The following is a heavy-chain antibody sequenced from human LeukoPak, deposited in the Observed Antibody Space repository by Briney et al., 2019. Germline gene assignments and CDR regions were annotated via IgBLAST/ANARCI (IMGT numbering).Heavy chain of an antibody. CDR2: INPNSGGT. D-gene: IGHD3-22*01. J-gene: IGHJ1*01. V-gene: IGHV1-2*02. Sequence: ASVKVSCKASGYAFTGYYLHWVRQAPGQGLEWMGWINPNSGGTNYAQKFQGRVTMTRDTSISTAYMDLSRLRSDDTAVYYCARGYYDSSDFEYFQHWGQGTLVTVSS. CDR3: ARGYYDSSDFEYFQH. CDR1: GYAFTGYY.